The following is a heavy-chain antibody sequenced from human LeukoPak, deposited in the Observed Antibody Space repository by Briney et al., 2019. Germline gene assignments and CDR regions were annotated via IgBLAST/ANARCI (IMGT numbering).Heavy chain of an antibody. Sequence: GGSLRLSCAASGFTFSSYGMHWVRQAPGKGLEWVAVISYDGSNKYYADSVKGRFTISRDNSKNTLYLQMNSLRAEDTAVYYCAKSIRLHYLRCLFDYCGEGTLVTVSS. V-gene: IGHV3-30*18. CDR2: ISYDGSNK. CDR1: GFTFSSYG. J-gene: IGHJ4*02. D-gene: IGHD4-17*01. CDR3: AKSIRLHYLRCLFDY.